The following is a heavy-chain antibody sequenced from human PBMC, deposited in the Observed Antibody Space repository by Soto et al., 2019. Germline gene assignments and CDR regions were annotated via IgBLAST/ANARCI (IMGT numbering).Heavy chain of an antibody. J-gene: IGHJ6*02. CDR2: VHYSGSV. Sequence: ASETLSLTCTVSGGSISFDHYHWTWIRQPPGKGLEWIGYVHYSGSVLYNPSLQSRVSISVDTSKNQFSLKPSSVTAADTAVYFCAREDDGGDRDYYGLDVWGQGTTVTVSS. CDR3: AREDDGGDRDYYGLDV. D-gene: IGHD2-21*02. V-gene: IGHV4-30-4*01. CDR1: GGSISFDHYH.